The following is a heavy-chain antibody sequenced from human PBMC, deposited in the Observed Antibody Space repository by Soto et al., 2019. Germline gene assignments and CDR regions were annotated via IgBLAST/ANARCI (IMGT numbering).Heavy chain of an antibody. CDR2: INAGNGNT. CDR1: GYTFTSYA. J-gene: IGHJ4*02. Sequence: QVQLVQSGAEVKKPGASVKVSCKASGYTFTSYAMHWVRQAPGQRLEWMGWINAGNGNTKYSHKFQGRVTITRDTTASTAYMELSSLSSEDTAVYYWARYPHGGLFDYWGQGTLVTVSS. CDR3: ARYPHGGLFDY. V-gene: IGHV1-3*01. D-gene: IGHD3-10*01.